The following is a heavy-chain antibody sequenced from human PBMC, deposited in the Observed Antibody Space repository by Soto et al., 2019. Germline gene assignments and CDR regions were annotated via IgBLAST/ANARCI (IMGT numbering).Heavy chain of an antibody. Sequence: PSETLSLTCTVSVASITGYYWSWIRQSPGKGLEWIGCSYYTGATNYNPSLKSRVTISVDTSRNQFSLTLTSATAADTAVYYCARERTPRTGFDYWGQGTLVTVSS. CDR3: ARERTPRTGFDY. D-gene: IGHD7-27*01. CDR2: SYYTGAT. J-gene: IGHJ4*02. CDR1: VASITGYY. V-gene: IGHV4-59*01.